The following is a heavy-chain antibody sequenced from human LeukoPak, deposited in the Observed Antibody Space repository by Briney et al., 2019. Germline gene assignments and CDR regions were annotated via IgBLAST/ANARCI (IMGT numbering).Heavy chain of an antibody. J-gene: IGHJ6*03. CDR3: AKQRGALRENYYMDV. CDR2: AGSSSR. V-gene: IGHV3-23*01. Sequence: PGGSLRLSCLASGFSFSNYAMSWVRQAPGKGLEWVSNAGSSSRLYGDSVKGRFSVSRDNSKNTLYLQMNSLRADDTAVYYCAKQRGALRENYYMDVWGNGTTVTVSS. CDR1: GFSFSNYA.